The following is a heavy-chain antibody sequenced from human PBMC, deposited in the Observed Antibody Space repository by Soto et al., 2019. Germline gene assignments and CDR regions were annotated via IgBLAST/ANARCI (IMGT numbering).Heavy chain of an antibody. CDR2: IWYDGSNK. Sequence: GGSLRLSCAASGFTFSSYGMHWVRQAPGKGLEWVAVIWYDGSNKYYADSVKGRFTISRDNSKNTLYLQMNSLRAEDTAVYYCARDFELGYYDSSGGKPVPPVFDYWGQGTLVTVSS. J-gene: IGHJ4*02. V-gene: IGHV3-33*01. CDR3: ARDFELGYYDSSGGKPVPPVFDY. CDR1: GFTFSSYG. D-gene: IGHD3-22*01.